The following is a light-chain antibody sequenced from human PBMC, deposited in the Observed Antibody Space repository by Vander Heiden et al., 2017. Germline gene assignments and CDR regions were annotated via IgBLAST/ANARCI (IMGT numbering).Light chain of an antibody. J-gene: IGLJ1*01. CDR3: AAWDDSLNGPYV. CDR2: SNN. V-gene: IGLV1-44*01. Sequence: QSVLTQPPSASGTPGQRVTISCSGRSSNIGSNTVTWSRQLPGTAPNLLIYSNNQRPSGVPDRFSGSKSGTAASLAISGLQSEDEADYYCAAWDDSLNGPYVFGTGTKVTVL. CDR1: SSNIGSNT.